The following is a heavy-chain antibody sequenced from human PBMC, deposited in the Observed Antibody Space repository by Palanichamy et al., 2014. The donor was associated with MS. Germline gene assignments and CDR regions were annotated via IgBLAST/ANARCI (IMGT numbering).Heavy chain of an antibody. D-gene: IGHD3-9*01. CDR1: GFTFSSYA. V-gene: IGHV3-23*01. CDR3: AKDPRGFYDILTNAFDI. Sequence: EVQLLESGGGLVQPGESLRLSCAASGFTFSSYAMSWVRQAPGKGLEWVSAISGSGGSTYYADSVKGRFTISRDNSKNTLYLQMNSLRAEDTAVYYCAKDPRGFYDILTNAFDIWGQGTMVTVSS. J-gene: IGHJ3*02. CDR2: ISGSGGST.